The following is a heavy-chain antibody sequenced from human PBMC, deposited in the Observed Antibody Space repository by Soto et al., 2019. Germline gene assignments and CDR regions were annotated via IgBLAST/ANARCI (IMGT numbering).Heavy chain of an antibody. CDR3: ARGQGAAAGHSNFDY. CDR2: IYDSGNT. J-gene: IGHJ4*02. Sequence: PSETLSLTCAVSGGSISGTTYSWSCIRQPPGKGLEWIGYIYDSGNTYYNPSLKSQFSISVDRSKNQFSLKLSSVTAADTAVYYCARGQGAAAGHSNFDYWGQGALVTVSS. D-gene: IGHD6-13*01. CDR1: GGSISGTTYS. V-gene: IGHV4-30-2*01.